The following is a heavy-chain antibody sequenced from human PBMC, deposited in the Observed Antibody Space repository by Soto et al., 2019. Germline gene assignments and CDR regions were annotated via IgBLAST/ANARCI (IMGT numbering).Heavy chain of an antibody. CDR3: AKGAVAGTPTSYYYYGMDV. V-gene: IGHV1-69*14. J-gene: IGHJ6*02. CDR2: IIPIFGTV. D-gene: IGHD6-19*01. Sequence: QVQLLQSGAEVKKPGSSVRVSCEASGGTFRTYAISWVRQAPGQGLEWMGEIIPIFGTVNYAQKFQGRVTMTAAKSTNTVYMDLRSVRSEETAVYSCAKGAVAGTPTSYYYYGMDVWGRGTTVTVSS. CDR1: GGTFRTYA.